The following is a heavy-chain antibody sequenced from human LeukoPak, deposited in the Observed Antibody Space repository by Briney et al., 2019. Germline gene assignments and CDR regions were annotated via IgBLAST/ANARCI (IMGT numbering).Heavy chain of an antibody. Sequence: GSLRLSCAASGFTVSSNYMSWVRQAPGKGLEWVSVIYSGGSTYYADSVKGRFTISRDNSKNTLYLQMNSLRAEDTAVYYCAREVGRTGIAFDYWGQGTLVTVSS. J-gene: IGHJ4*02. CDR1: GFTVSSNY. CDR2: IYSGGST. D-gene: IGHD1-1*01. V-gene: IGHV3-66*01. CDR3: AREVGRTGIAFDY.